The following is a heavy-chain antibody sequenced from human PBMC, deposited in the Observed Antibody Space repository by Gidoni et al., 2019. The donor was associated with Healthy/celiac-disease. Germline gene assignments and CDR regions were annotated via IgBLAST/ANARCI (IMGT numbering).Heavy chain of an antibody. Sequence: EVQLVESGGGLVKPGGSLRLSCAPSGFTFSNACMNWVRQAPGKGLEWVGRIKSKTDGGTTDYAAPVKGRFTISRDDSKNTLYLQMNSLKTEDTAVYYCTTDQYDFWSGYRGGDYWGQGTLVTVSS. V-gene: IGHV3-15*07. D-gene: IGHD3-3*01. CDR1: GFTFSNAC. CDR3: TTDQYDFWSGYRGGDY. J-gene: IGHJ4*02. CDR2: IKSKTDGGTT.